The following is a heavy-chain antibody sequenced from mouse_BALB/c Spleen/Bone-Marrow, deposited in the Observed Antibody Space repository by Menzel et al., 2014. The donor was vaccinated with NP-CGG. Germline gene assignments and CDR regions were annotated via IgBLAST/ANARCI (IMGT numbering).Heavy chain of an antibody. Sequence: VQLQQSGPELVKPGASVRISCKASGYTFTSYYIHWVKPRPGQGLEWIGWIYPGNVNTKYNEKFKGKATLTADKSSSTAYMQLSSLTSEDSAVYFCARSRWDGYDDYAMDYWGQGTSVTVSS. D-gene: IGHD2-2*01. V-gene: IGHV1S56*01. CDR2: IYPGNVNT. CDR1: GYTFTSYY. CDR3: ARSRWDGYDDYAMDY. J-gene: IGHJ4*01.